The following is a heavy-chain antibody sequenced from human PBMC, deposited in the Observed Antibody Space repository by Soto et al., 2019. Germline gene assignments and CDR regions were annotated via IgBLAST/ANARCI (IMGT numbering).Heavy chain of an antibody. Sequence: QVQVVQSGAEEKKPGASVKLSCKGSGYTFTDHAMHWVRQAPGQRPEWMGWINTAFATTKYSQKLEGRVTITRDTAATTVYMELSSLRSEDTAIYYCARDRSRAFDYWGQGALVTVSS. CDR3: ARDRSRAFDY. D-gene: IGHD6-13*01. CDR1: GYTFTDHA. V-gene: IGHV1-3*05. J-gene: IGHJ4*02. CDR2: INTAFATT.